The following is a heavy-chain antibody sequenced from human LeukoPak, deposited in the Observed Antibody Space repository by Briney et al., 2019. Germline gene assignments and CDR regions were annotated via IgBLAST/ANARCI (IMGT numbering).Heavy chain of an antibody. CDR2: IYSGGST. CDR1: GFTVSSNY. Sequence: GGSLRLSCAASGFTVSSNYMSWVRQAPGKGLEWVSVIYSGGSTYYADSVKGRFTISRDNSKNTMYLQMNSVRDEDTAVYYCARWGQRFGMFDYWGQGTLVTVSS. CDR3: ARWGQRFGMFDY. V-gene: IGHV3-66*01. D-gene: IGHD3-10*01. J-gene: IGHJ4*02.